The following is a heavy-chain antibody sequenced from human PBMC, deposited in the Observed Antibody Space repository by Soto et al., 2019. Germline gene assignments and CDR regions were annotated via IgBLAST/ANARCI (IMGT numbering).Heavy chain of an antibody. V-gene: IGHV3-15*01. CDR2: IKSKTDGGTT. J-gene: IGHJ4*02. D-gene: IGHD3-9*01. CDR3: TTDRPKGYDSLTGYLPTDY. Sequence: PGGSLRLSCAASGFTFSNAWMSWVRQAPGKGLEWVGRIKSKTDGGTTDYAAPVKGRFTISRDDSKNTLYLQMNSLKTEDTAVYYCTTDRPKGYDSLTGYLPTDYWGQGTLVTVSS. CDR1: GFTFSNAW.